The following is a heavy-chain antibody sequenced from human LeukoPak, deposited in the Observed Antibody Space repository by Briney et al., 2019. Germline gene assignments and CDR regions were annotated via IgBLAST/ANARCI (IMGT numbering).Heavy chain of an antibody. CDR3: ASRPDCSSTSCLDY. V-gene: IGHV4-34*01. D-gene: IGHD2-2*01. Sequence: KTSETLSLTCAVYGGSFSGYYWSWIRQSPGKGLEWIGEINHSGSTNYNPSLKSRVTISVDTSKNQFSLKLSSVTAADTAVYYCASRPDCSSTSCLDYWGQGTLVTVSS. CDR1: GGSFSGYY. CDR2: INHSGST. J-gene: IGHJ4*02.